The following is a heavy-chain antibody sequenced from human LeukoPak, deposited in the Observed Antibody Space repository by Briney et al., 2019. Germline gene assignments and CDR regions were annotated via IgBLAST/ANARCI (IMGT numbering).Heavy chain of an antibody. J-gene: IGHJ5*01. CDR2: IGPYGGDT. V-gene: IGHV1-18*01. Sequence: ASVKVSCKATSRIGSVRQAPGQGLGWMGRIGPYGGDTYYAQKVQGRITVTTDTSTSTVYMKLRNLRSDDTAVYYCARDLWNFYDDSGYNRDFASGGQGTLVTVSA. D-gene: IGHD3-22*01. CDR1: TSR. CDR3: ARDLWNFYDDSGYNRDFAS.